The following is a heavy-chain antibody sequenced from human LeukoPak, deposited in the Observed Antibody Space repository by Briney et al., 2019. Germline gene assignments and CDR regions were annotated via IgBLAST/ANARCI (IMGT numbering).Heavy chain of an antibody. J-gene: IGHJ6*03. D-gene: IGHD3-10*01. CDR1: GGTFSSYA. CDR3: VSGRLGFGELWRYYMDV. CDR2: IIPIFGTA. Sequence: SVKVSCKASGGTFSSYAISWVRQAPGQGLEWMGGIIPIFGTANYAQKFQGRVTITTDESTSTAYMELSSLRSEDTAVYYCVSGRLGFGELWRYYMDVWGKGTTVTVSS. V-gene: IGHV1-69*05.